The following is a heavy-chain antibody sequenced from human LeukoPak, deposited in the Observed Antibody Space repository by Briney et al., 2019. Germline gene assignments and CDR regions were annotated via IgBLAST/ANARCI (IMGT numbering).Heavy chain of an antibody. J-gene: IGHJ6*02. CDR1: GFTVSSNY. Sequence: GGSLRLSCAASGFTVSSNYMSWVRQAPGKGLEWVSAIYSGGSTYYADSVKGRFTISRDNSKNTLYLQMNSLRAEDTAVYYCARLAAILHYGIDVWGQGTTVTVSS. CDR2: IYSGGST. V-gene: IGHV3-66*01. D-gene: IGHD2-2*02. CDR3: ARLAAILHYGIDV.